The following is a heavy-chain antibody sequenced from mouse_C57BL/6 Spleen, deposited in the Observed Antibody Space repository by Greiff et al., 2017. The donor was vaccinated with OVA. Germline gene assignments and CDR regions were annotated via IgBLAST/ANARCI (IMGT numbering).Heavy chain of an antibody. D-gene: IGHD2-5*01. CDR2: IHPNSGST. CDR3: ARSDYSNQFAY. CDR1: GYTFTSYW. J-gene: IGHJ3*01. V-gene: IGHV1-64*01. Sequence: VQLQQPGAELVKPGASVKLCKASGYTFTSYWMHWVKQRPGQGLEWIGMIHPNSGSTNYNEKFKSKATLTVDKSSSTAYMQLSSLTSEDSAVYYCARSDYSNQFAYWGQGTLVTVSA.